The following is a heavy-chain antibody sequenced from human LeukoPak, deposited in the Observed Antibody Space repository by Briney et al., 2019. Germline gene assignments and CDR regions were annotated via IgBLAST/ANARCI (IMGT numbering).Heavy chain of an antibody. J-gene: IGHJ4*02. V-gene: IGHV1-69*06. CDR1: GGTFSSYA. CDR2: IIPIFGTA. D-gene: IGHD3-22*01. Sequence: GASVKVSCKASGGTFSSYAISWVRQAPGQGLEWMGGIIPIFGTANYAQKFQGRVTITANKSTSTAYMELSSLRSEDTAVYYCARGDYYDSSGYYYGFDYWGQGTLVTVSS. CDR3: ARGDYYDSSGYYYGFDY.